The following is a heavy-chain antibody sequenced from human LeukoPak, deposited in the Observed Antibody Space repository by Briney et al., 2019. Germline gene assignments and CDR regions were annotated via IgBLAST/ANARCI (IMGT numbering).Heavy chain of an antibody. CDR3: ARDLPPGSSGWYLGY. CDR1: GFTFSTYW. CDR2: IYNDGSRA. D-gene: IGHD6-19*01. V-gene: IGHV3-74*01. Sequence: GGSLRLSCAASGFTFSTYWMHWVRQAPGKGLGWVSGIYNDGSRASYADSVKGRFTISRDNAKNSLYLQMNSLRDEDTAVYYCARDLPPGSSGWYLGYWGQGTLVTVSS. J-gene: IGHJ4*02.